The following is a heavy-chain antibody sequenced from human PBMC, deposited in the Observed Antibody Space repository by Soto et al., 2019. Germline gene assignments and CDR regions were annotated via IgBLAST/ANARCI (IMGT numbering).Heavy chain of an antibody. J-gene: IGHJ4*02. CDR3: ASGGRAPNKRTQLYSSSWYCFDY. CDR1: GGTFSSYA. CDR2: IIPIFGTA. Sequence: SVKVSCKASGGTFSSYAISWVRQAPGQGLEWMGGIIPIFGTANYAQKLQGRVTITADESTSTAYMELSSLRSEDTAVYYCASGGRAPNKRTQLYSSSWYCFDYWGQGTLVTVSS. D-gene: IGHD6-13*01. V-gene: IGHV1-69*13.